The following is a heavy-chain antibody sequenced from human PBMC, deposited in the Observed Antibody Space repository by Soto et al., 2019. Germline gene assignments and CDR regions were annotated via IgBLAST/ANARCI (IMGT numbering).Heavy chain of an antibody. J-gene: IGHJ4*02. CDR2: IVPIVDTS. D-gene: IGHD5-12*01. V-gene: IGHV1-69*05. CDR3: VRVVAIPGYPDN. Sequence: QVQLVQSGAEVRQPASSVKVSCTTSGGTFSSYAISWVRQAPGQGLEWMGGIVPIVDTSTYAQKFQGRVTITSDDSTSTVYMELSSLRSDDTAVYYCVRVVAIPGYPDNWGQGTLVTFSS. CDR1: GGTFSSYA.